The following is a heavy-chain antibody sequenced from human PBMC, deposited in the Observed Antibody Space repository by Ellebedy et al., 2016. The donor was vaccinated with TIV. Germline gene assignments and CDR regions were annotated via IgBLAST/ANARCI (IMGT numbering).Heavy chain of an antibody. CDR2: IWYDGSNK. J-gene: IGHJ4*02. CDR3: ARGGPGSSSPHDY. Sequence: PGGSLRLSCAASGFTFSSYGMHWVRQAPGKGLEWVAVIWYDGSNKYYADSVKGRFTISRDNSQNTLSLQMNSLRAEDTAVYYCARGGPGSSSPHDYWGQGTLVTVSS. D-gene: IGHD2-2*01. CDR1: GFTFSSYG. V-gene: IGHV3-33*01.